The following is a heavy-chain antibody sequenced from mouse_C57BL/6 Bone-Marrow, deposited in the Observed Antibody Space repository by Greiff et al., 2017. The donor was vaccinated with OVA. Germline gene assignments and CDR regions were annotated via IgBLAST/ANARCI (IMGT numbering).Heavy chain of an antibody. V-gene: IGHV1-81*01. CDR1: GYTFTSYG. CDR3: ARTEEVYDYGHYFDY. J-gene: IGHJ2*01. CDR2: IYPRSGNT. D-gene: IGHD2-4*01. Sequence: QVQLQQSGAELARPGASVKLSCKASGYTFTSYGISWVKQRTGQGLEWIGEIYPRSGNTYYNEKFKGKATLTADKSSSTAYMELRSLTSEDSAVYFCARTEEVYDYGHYFDYWGQGTTLTVSS.